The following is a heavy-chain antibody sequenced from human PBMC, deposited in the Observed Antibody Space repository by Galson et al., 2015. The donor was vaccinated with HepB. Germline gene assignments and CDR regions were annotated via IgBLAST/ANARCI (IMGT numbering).Heavy chain of an antibody. Sequence: SVKVSCKASGYTFSTYYMHWVRQAPGQGLEWMGIINPSGGGRSYAQKFQGRVTMTRDTSTSTVYMELMSLRSEDTAVYYCARGGSYSSSAGGGFDIWGQGTLVTVSS. CDR3: ARGGSYSSSAGGGFDI. V-gene: IGHV1-46*01. CDR2: INPSGGGR. D-gene: IGHD6-13*01. CDR1: GYTFSTYY. J-gene: IGHJ3*02.